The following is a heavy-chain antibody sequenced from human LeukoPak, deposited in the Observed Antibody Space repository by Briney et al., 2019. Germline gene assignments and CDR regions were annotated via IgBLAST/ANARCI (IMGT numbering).Heavy chain of an antibody. CDR2: IISMSSTT. CDR3: AELGITMIGGV. CDR1: GFTFTSYG. V-gene: IGHV3-48*01. Sequence: PGGSRRPSCAVSGFTFTSYGTAWGRQAPGKGLGWVSYIISMSSTTYYADSVKGRFTIYRDNAKNSLYLQMNSPRAEDTAVYYCAELGITMIGGVWGKGTTVTISS. J-gene: IGHJ6*04. D-gene: IGHD3-10*02.